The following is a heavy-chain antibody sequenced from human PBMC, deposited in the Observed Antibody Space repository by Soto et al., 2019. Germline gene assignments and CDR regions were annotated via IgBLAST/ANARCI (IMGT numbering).Heavy chain of an antibody. J-gene: IGHJ5*02. CDR3: ARTLRYFDWHRNHQGGFDP. D-gene: IGHD3-9*01. Sequence: QLQLQESGPGLVKPSETLSLTCTVSGGSISSSSYYWGWIRQPPGKGLEWIGSIYYSGSTYYNPSLKSRGTRSGDTFKNQFSLKLSSVTAADTAVYYCARTLRYFDWHRNHQGGFDPWGQGTLVTVSS. V-gene: IGHV4-39*01. CDR1: GGSISSSSYY. CDR2: IYYSGST.